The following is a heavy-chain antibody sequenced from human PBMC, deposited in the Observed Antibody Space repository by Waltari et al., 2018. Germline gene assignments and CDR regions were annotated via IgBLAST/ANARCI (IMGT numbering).Heavy chain of an antibody. CDR3: ATFSNWVHDTFDI. Sequence: EVQLVESGGGLIQPGGSLRLSCAASGFSVSNSYVSWVRQAPGKGLEWISFIYGVDSTLYVDSVKGRLTVSRDNSKNTVHLQMNSVRVDDTAVYYCATFSNWVHDTFDIWGQGTLVSVSS. V-gene: IGHV3-53*01. J-gene: IGHJ3*02. CDR2: IYGVDST. CDR1: GFSVSNSY. D-gene: IGHD3-16*01.